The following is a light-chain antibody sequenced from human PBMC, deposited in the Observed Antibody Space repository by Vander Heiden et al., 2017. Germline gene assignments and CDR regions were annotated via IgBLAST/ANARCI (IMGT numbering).Light chain of an antibody. CDR1: WSNIGNNY. CDR2: RND. Sequence: QSVLTQPPSASGTPGQRVTISCSGSWSNIGNNYVYWYQQFPGTAPKLLIYRNDERPSGVPDRFSGSKSGTSASLAISGLRSEDESDYYCASWDDRLNGVVFGGGTKLTVL. J-gene: IGLJ2*01. CDR3: ASWDDRLNGVV. V-gene: IGLV1-47*01.